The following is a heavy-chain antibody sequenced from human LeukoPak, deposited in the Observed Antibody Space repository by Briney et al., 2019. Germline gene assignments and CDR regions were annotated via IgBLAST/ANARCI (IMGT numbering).Heavy chain of an antibody. CDR1: GFPFSVYG. CDR2: IGHDGSFK. CDR3: ARDLGRGSYVDY. Sequence: PGGSLRLSCAASGFPFSVYGMHWVRQAPGKGLEWVAVIGHDGSFKESADAVKGRFTISRDNPKNTLYLHMSSLRAEDTAVYYCARDLGRGSYVDYWGQGSLVTVSS. V-gene: IGHV3-33*01. J-gene: IGHJ4*02. D-gene: IGHD3-16*01.